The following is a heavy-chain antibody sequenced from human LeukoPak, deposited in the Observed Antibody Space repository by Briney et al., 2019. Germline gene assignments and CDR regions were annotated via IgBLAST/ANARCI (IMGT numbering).Heavy chain of an antibody. J-gene: IGHJ4*02. D-gene: IGHD2-15*01. V-gene: IGHV1-69*04. Sequence: ASVKVSCKVSGGTFSDYSISWVRQAPGQGLEWMGRIIPILNVPNYAQKFEGRVTITADKSTSTAYMELSSLKSEDTAVYFCARDRPRARYFDYWGQGTLVTVSS. CDR1: GGTFSDYS. CDR3: ARDRPRARYFDY. CDR2: IIPILNVP.